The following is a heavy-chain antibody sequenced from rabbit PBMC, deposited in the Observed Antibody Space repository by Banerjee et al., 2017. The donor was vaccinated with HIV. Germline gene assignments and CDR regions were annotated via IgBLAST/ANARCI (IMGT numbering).Heavy chain of an antibody. Sequence: EESGGGLVQPEGSLTLTCTASGFSFSSSYWICWVRQAPGKGLEWIGCIYAGSGSTYYANWAKGRFTISKTSSTTVTLQMTSLTAADTAAYFCARDPDAGVDGGGDLNLWGPGTLVTVS. V-gene: IGHV1S45*01. CDR1: GFSFSSSYW. J-gene: IGHJ4*01. CDR3: ARDPDAGVDGGGDLNL. CDR2: IYAGSGST. D-gene: IGHD4-2*01.